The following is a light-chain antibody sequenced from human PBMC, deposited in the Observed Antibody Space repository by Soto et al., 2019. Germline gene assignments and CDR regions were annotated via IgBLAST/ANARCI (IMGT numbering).Light chain of an antibody. CDR1: QSIRYW. J-gene: IGKJ5*01. CDR3: QQLLSYPIT. V-gene: IGKV1-5*03. Sequence: DIQMTQSPSTLSASVGDRVTITWLASQSIRYWLACFQQKAGKAPKLLIYEASRLASGVLSRISGSGSGTEFTLTISSLQPDDFATYYCQQLLSYPITFGQGTRLEI. CDR2: EAS.